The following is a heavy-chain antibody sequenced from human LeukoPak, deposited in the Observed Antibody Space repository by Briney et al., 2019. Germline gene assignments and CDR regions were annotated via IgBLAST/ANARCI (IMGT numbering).Heavy chain of an antibody. Sequence: GGSLRLSCAASGFTFSTYWMTWVRQAPGKGLEWVANIKQDGSEIYYVDSVKGRFTISRDNAKNSLYLQMNSLRAEDTAVYYCAREAALPIAAAGDGALFDYWGQGTLVTVSS. D-gene: IGHD6-13*01. J-gene: IGHJ4*02. CDR2: IKQDGSEI. V-gene: IGHV3-7*01. CDR3: AREAALPIAAAGDGALFDY. CDR1: GFTFSTYW.